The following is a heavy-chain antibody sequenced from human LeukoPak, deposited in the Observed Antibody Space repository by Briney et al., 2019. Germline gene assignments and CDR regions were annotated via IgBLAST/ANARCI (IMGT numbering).Heavy chain of an antibody. Sequence: GGSLRLSCAASGFTFSSYWMSWVRQAPGKGLEWVANIKQDGSEKYYVDSAKGRFTISRDNAKNSLYLQMNSLRAEDTAVYYCARDGDNWNYLYYFDYWGQGTLVTVSP. D-gene: IGHD1-7*01. CDR1: GFTFSSYW. CDR2: IKQDGSEK. J-gene: IGHJ4*02. CDR3: ARDGDNWNYLYYFDY. V-gene: IGHV3-7*01.